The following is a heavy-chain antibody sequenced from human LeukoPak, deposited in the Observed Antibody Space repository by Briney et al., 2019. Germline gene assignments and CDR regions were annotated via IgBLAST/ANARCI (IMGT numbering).Heavy chain of an antibody. CDR2: IYTSGST. D-gene: IGHD1-26*01. J-gene: IGHJ5*02. Sequence: TSETLSLTCTVSGGSISSYYWSWIRQPAGKGLEWIGRIYTSGSTNYNPSLKSRVTMSVDTSKNQFSLKLSSVTAADTAVYYCARLVGSTTPGDNWFDPWGQGTLVTVSS. V-gene: IGHV4-4*07. CDR1: GGSISSYY. CDR3: ARLVGSTTPGDNWFDP.